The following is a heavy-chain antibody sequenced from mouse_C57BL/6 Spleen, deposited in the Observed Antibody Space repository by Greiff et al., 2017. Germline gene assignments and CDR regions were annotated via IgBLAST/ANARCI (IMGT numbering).Heavy chain of an antibody. Sequence: EVQLQQSGPELVKPGASVKISCKASGYTFTDYYMNWVKQSHGKSLEWIGDINPNNGGTSYNQKFKGKATLTVDKSSSTAYMELRSLTSEDSAVYYCAREGVSVLDYWGQGTTLTVSS. J-gene: IGHJ2*01. CDR1: GYTFTDYY. CDR3: AREGVSVLDY. D-gene: IGHD2-1*01. V-gene: IGHV1-26*01. CDR2: INPNNGGT.